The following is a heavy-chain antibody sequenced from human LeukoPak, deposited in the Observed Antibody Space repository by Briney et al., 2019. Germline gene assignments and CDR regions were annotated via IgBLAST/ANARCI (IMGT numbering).Heavy chain of an antibody. CDR3: AREIYGDYGAFDY. D-gene: IGHD4-17*01. CDR2: IYTSGST. CDR1: GGSNSSGSYY. V-gene: IGHV4-61*02. Sequence: SETLSLTCTVSGGSNSSGSYYWSWIRQPAGKGLEWIGRIYTSGSTNYNPSLKSRVTISVDTSKNQFSLKLSSVTAADTAVYYCAREIYGDYGAFDYWGQGTLVTVSS. J-gene: IGHJ4*02.